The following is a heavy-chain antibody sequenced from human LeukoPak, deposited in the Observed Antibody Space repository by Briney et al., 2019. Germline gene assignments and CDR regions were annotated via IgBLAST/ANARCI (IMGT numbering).Heavy chain of an antibody. CDR2: INPNSGGT. CDR3: ARDYGFYSGLYFFDY. Sequence: GASVKVSCKASGYTFTGHYIHWVRQAPGQGLEWMGWINPNSGGTKYAQKFQGRVTMTRDTSISTAYMGLSKLRSDDTAVYSCARDYGFYSGLYFFDYWGQGTLVTVSS. V-gene: IGHV1-2*02. D-gene: IGHD1-26*01. CDR1: GYTFTGHY. J-gene: IGHJ4*02.